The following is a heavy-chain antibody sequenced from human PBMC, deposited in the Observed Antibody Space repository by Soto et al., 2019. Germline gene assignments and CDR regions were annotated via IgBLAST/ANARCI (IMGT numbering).Heavy chain of an antibody. CDR1: GGSISSGGYY. CDR2: IYYSGST. CDR3: ARAAAGVYYYYGMDV. J-gene: IGHJ6*02. V-gene: IGHV4-31*03. D-gene: IGHD6-13*01. Sequence: SETLSVTCTVSGGSISSGGYYWSWIRQHPGKGLEWIGYIYYSGSTYYNPSLKSRVTISVDTSKNQFSLKLSSVTAADTAVYYCARAAAGVYYYYGMDVWGHGTTATVSS.